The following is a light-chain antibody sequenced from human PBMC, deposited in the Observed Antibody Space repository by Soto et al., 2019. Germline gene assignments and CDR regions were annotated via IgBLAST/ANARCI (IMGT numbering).Light chain of an antibody. Sequence: DIQMTQSPSTLSASVGDRVTITCRASQSISSWLAWYQQKPGKAPKLLIYKASSLESGVPSRFSGSGSGTEFTLTISSLQPDDFATYYCQQYNSYPGTFGQGTKVESK. CDR2: KAS. CDR1: QSISSW. J-gene: IGKJ1*01. CDR3: QQYNSYPGT. V-gene: IGKV1-5*03.